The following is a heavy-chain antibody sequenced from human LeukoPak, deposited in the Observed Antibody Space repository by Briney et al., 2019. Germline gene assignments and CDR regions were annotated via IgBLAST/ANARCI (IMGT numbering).Heavy chain of an antibody. CDR1: GGSISSYY. CDR2: IYYSGST. Sequence: SETLSLTCTVSGGSISSYYWSWIRQPPGKGLEWIGYIYYSGSTNYNPSLKSRVTISVDTSKNQFSLKLSSVTAADTAVYYCASSRGSGSQKWRWFDPWGQGTLVTVSS. CDR3: ASSRGSGSQKWRWFDP. J-gene: IGHJ5*02. V-gene: IGHV4-59*01. D-gene: IGHD3-10*01.